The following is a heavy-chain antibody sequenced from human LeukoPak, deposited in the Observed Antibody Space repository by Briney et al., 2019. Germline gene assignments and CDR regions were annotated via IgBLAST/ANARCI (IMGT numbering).Heavy chain of an antibody. CDR3: AKFDSSWYLWYFDY. CDR1: GFTVSSSY. J-gene: IGHJ4*02. D-gene: IGHD6-13*01. CDR2: MYSGGVT. V-gene: IGHV3-53*01. Sequence: PGGSLRLSCAASGFTVSSSYLSWVRQAPGKGLEWVSVMYSGGVTYYANSVKGRFTISRDNSKNTLYLQMNSLRAEDTAVYYCAKFDSSWYLWYFDYWGQGTLVTVSS.